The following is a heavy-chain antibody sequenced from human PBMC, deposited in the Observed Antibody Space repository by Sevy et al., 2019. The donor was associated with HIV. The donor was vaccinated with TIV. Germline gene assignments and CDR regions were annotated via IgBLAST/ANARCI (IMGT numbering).Heavy chain of an antibody. CDR3: AKKDETGEAYWYFDL. D-gene: IGHD2-8*02. CDR2: ISYDGSNK. Sequence: GGSLRLSCAASGFTFSSYSMNWVRQAPGKGLEWVAIISYDGSNKYYGDSVEGRFTISRDNSKNTLYLQMNSLRVEDTAVYYCAKKDETGEAYWYFDLWGRGTLVTVSS. CDR1: GFTFSSYS. J-gene: IGHJ2*01. V-gene: IGHV3-30*18.